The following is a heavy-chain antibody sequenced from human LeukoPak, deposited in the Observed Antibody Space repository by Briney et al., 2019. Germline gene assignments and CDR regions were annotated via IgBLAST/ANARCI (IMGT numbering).Heavy chain of an antibody. V-gene: IGHV1-2*02. CDR3: ARDPNMVAVAGFGFDP. Sequence: VASVKVSCKASGYTFTGYYMHWVRQAPGQGLEWMGWINPNSGGTNYAQKFQGRVTMTRDTSISTAYVELSRLRSDDTAVYYCARDPNMVAVAGFGFDPWGQGTLVTVSS. D-gene: IGHD6-19*01. J-gene: IGHJ5*02. CDR1: GYTFTGYY. CDR2: INPNSGGT.